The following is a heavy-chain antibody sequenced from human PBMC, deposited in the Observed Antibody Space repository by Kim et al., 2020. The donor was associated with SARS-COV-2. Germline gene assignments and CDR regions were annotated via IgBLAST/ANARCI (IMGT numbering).Heavy chain of an antibody. J-gene: IGHJ6*02. CDR3: ARDPPRDPPSQWLVRSSGMDV. D-gene: IGHD6-19*01. Sequence: FTISRDNSKNTLYLQMNSLRAEDTAVYYCARDPPRDPPSQWLVRSSGMDVWGQGTTVTVSS. V-gene: IGHV3-30*07.